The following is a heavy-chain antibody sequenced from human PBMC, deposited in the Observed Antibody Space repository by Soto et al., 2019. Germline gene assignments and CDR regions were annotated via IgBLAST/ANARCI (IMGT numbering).Heavy chain of an antibody. D-gene: IGHD4-17*01. Sequence: LSLTCTVSGGSISSYYWSWIRQPPGKGLEWIGYIYYRGSTNYNPSLKSRVTISVDTSKNQFSLKLSSVTAAATAAYYCARDSVSVTRSYYYYGMDVWGQGTTVTVS. J-gene: IGHJ6*02. CDR2: IYYRGST. CDR3: ARDSVSVTRSYYYYGMDV. CDR1: GGSISSYY. V-gene: IGHV4-59*01.